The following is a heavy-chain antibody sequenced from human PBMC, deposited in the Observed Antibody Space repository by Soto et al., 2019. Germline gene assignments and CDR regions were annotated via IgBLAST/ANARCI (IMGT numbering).Heavy chain of an antibody. Sequence: QVQVVQSGAEVKKPGASVKVSCKASGYSFTSYDVNWVRQATGQGLEWMGWMNPNSAKTVYAQKFQGRVTMTRDTSISTAYMELTGLTSEDTAVYYCARYPFTSYCSDGGCSYDALGVWCQGTMVTVPS. V-gene: IGHV1-8*01. CDR3: ARYPFTSYCSDGGCSYDALGV. CDR2: MNPNSAKT. CDR1: GYSFTSYD. D-gene: IGHD2-15*01. J-gene: IGHJ3*01.